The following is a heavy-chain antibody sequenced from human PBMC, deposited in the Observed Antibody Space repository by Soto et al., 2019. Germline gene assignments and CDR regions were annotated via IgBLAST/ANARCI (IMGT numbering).Heavy chain of an antibody. CDR3: ATSVGIAPTGEDGMDV. Sequence: SVKVSCKASGGTFSIYGFSWVRQAPGQGPEWIGGIIPILTTPNYAQKFQGRVTIVADESTTTVYMELSSLKFEDTAVYYYATSVGIAPTGEDGMDVWGQGTSVTVSS. CDR2: IIPILTTP. CDR1: GGTFSIYG. V-gene: IGHV1-69*13. J-gene: IGHJ6*02. D-gene: IGHD2-8*02.